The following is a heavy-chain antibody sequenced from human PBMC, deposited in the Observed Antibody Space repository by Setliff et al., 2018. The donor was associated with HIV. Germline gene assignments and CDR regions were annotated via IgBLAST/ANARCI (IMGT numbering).Heavy chain of an antibody. CDR1: GFTFSTYW. V-gene: IGHV3-7*01. CDR2: INQDGREK. CDR3: ARARLRNYYYYMDV. J-gene: IGHJ6*03. D-gene: IGHD5-12*01. Sequence: GGSLRLSCEASGFTFSTYWMSWVRQAPGKGLEWVANINQDGREKYYVDSVKGRFTISRDNAEYSLHLQMNSLRAEETAVYYCARARLRNYYYYMDVWDKGTTVTVSS.